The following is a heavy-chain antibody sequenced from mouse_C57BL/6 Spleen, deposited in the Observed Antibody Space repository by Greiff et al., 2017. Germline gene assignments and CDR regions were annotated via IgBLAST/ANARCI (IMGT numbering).Heavy chain of an antibody. J-gene: IGHJ4*01. D-gene: IGHD2-4*01. V-gene: IGHV1-50*01. Sequence: VQLQQSGAELVKPGASVKLSCKASGYTFTSYWMQWVKQRPGQGLEWIGEIDPSDSYTNYNQKFKGKATLTVDTSSSTAYMQLSSLTSEDSAVYYCARRGLNAMDYWGQGTSVTVSS. CDR2: IDPSDSYT. CDR1: GYTFTSYW. CDR3: ARRGLNAMDY.